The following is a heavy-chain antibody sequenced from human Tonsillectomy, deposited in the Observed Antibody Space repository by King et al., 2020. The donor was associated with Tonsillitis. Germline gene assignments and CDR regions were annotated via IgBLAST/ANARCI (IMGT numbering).Heavy chain of an antibody. D-gene: IGHD3-10*01. V-gene: IGHV1-18*01. J-gene: IGHJ5*02. CDR2: ISADTGNT. Sequence: QLVQSGSEVKKPGASVRVSCKASGYTFSNYGISWVRQAPGQGLEWLGWISADTGNTKYVQKLQGRVTLTKDTSTSTAYMELRSLRSDDTAVYYCARDGGVLFGSGNYYTHFDTWGQGTLVTVSS. CDR1: GYTFSNYG. CDR3: ARDGGVLFGSGNYYTHFDT.